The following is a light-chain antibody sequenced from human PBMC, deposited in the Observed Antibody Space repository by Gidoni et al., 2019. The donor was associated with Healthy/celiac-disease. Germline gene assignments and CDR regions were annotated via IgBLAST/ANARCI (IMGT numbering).Light chain of an antibody. CDR2: EVS. J-gene: IGLJ2*01. Sequence: QSALTQPASVSGSPGQSITISCTGTSSDVGSYNLVSWYQQHPGKAPKLMIYEVSKRPSGVSNRFSGSKSGNTASLTISGLQAEDEADYYCCSYAGSGAVGGGTKLTVL. CDR1: SSDVGSYNL. CDR3: CSYAGSGA. V-gene: IGLV2-23*02.